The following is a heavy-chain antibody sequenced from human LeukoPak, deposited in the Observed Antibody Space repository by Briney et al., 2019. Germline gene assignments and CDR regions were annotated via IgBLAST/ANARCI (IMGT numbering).Heavy chain of an antibody. J-gene: IGHJ5*02. Sequence: ASVKVSCKASGYTFTSYDINWVRQATGQGLEWMGWMNPNSGNTGYAQKFQGRVTMTRNTSISTAYMELSSLRSEGTAVYYCARVWGPLPGNNWFDPWGQGTLVTVSS. D-gene: IGHD3-16*01. CDR3: ARVWGPLPGNNWFDP. CDR1: GYTFTSYD. V-gene: IGHV1-8*01. CDR2: MNPNSGNT.